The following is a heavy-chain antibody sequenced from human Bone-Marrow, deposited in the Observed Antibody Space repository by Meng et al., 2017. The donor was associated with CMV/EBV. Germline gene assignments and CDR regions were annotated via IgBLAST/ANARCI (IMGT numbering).Heavy chain of an antibody. J-gene: IGHJ5*02. D-gene: IGHD1-26*01. CDR3: ARISAAEGNNWFDP. V-gene: IGHV1-69*10. CDR2: IIPILGIA. Sequence: SVKVSCKASGGTFSSYAISWVRQAPGQGLEWMGGIIPILGIANYAQKFQGRVTITADKSTSTVYMELSSLRSEDTAVYYCARISAAEGNNWFDPWGQGTLVTVSS. CDR1: GGTFSSYA.